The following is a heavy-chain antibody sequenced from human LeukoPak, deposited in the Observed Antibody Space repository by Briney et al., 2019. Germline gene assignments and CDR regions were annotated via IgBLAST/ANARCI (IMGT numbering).Heavy chain of an antibody. D-gene: IGHD3-22*01. Sequence: PSETLSLTCTVSGGSISSYYWSWIRQPPGKGLEWIGYIYYSGSTNYNPSLKSRVTISVDTSKNQFSLKLSSVTAADTAVYYCARDHGAYYYDSSGFDYWGQGTLVTVSS. CDR1: GGSISSYY. J-gene: IGHJ4*02. CDR2: IYYSGST. CDR3: ARDHGAYYYDSSGFDY. V-gene: IGHV4-59*12.